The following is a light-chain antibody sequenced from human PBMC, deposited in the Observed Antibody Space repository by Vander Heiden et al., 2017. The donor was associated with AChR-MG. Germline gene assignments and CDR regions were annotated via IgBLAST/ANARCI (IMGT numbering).Light chain of an antibody. CDR2: GAS. Sequence: EIVMTQSPATLSVSPGERATLSCRASQSVSSNLAWYQQKPGQAPRLLIYGASTRATGIPARFSGSGSGTEFTLTISSLQSEDFAVYYCQQYNNGPRSYTFGQGTKLEIK. V-gene: IGKV3-15*01. J-gene: IGKJ2*01. CDR3: QQYNNGPRSYT. CDR1: QSVSSN.